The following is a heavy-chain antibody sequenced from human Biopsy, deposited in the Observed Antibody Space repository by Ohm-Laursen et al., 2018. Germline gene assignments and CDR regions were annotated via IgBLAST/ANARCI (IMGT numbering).Heavy chain of an antibody. D-gene: IGHD2/OR15-2a*01. J-gene: IGHJ6*02. CDR3: ARATNSTGWPCYHFYGMDV. CDR2: IYYSGST. CDR1: GGSISSDY. V-gene: IGHV4-59*01. Sequence: TLSLTCAVSGGSISSDYWSWIRQTPGKGLEWIGYIYYSGSTNYNPSLKSRVTISVDTSKNQFSLRLNSVTAADTAVYYCARATNSTGWPCYHFYGMDVWGQGTTVTVSS.